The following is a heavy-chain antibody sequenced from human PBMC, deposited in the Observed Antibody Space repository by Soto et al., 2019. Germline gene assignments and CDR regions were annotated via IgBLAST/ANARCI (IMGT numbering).Heavy chain of an antibody. D-gene: IGHD3-22*01. J-gene: IGHJ6*02. Sequence: QVQLVESGAEVKKPGASVKVSCKASGFTFNTYGISWVRQAPGQGLEWMGWSSGYNGNTNYAQNLQGRVTMTTDTPTNTAYMELRSLRSDDTAVYYCARDREYYYDTSGTYHYHYALDVWGQGTTVTVSS. CDR2: SSGYNGNT. CDR1: GFTFNTYG. V-gene: IGHV1-18*04. CDR3: ARDREYYYDTSGTYHYHYALDV.